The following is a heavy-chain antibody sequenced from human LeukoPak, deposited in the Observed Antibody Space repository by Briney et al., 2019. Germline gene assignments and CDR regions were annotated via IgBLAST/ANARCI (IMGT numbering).Heavy chain of an antibody. V-gene: IGHV3-33*01. CDR3: AREGYYDILTGYYNVPYYFDY. CDR2: LWLDGGNK. CDR1: GFTFSGYG. J-gene: IGHJ4*02. Sequence: PGGSLRFSWAASGFTFSGYGMHGVRKAPGKGLGGGAVLWLDGGNKYYADSVKGRFTISRDNSKNTLYLQMNSLRAEDTAVYYCAREGYYDILTGYYNVPYYFDYWGQGTLVTVSS. D-gene: IGHD3-9*01.